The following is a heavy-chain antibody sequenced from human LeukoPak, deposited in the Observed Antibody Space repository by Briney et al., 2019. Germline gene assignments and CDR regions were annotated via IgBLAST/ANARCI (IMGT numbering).Heavy chain of an antibody. CDR1: GFTFDDYG. D-gene: IGHD6-19*01. Sequence: GGSLRLSCAASGFTFDDYGMSWVRQAPGKGLEWVSGINWNGGSTGCADSVKGRFTISRDNAKNSLYLQMNSLRAEDTALYYCARAYSSGWYVAFDIWGQGTMVTVSS. V-gene: IGHV3-20*04. CDR3: ARAYSSGWYVAFDI. CDR2: INWNGGST. J-gene: IGHJ3*02.